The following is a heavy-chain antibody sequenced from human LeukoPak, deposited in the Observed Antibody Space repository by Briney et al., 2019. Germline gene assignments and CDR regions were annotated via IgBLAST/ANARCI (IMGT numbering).Heavy chain of an antibody. CDR1: GFTFSSYS. CDR2: ISSSSSII. V-gene: IGHV3-48*01. J-gene: IGHJ4*02. Sequence: PGGSLRLSCAASGFTFSSYSMNWVRQAPGKGLEWVSYISSSSSIIYYADSVKGRFTISRDNAKNSLYLQMNSLRAEDTAVYYCAGFERGYAYDYWGQGTLVTVSS. CDR3: AGFERGYAYDY. D-gene: IGHD3-16*01.